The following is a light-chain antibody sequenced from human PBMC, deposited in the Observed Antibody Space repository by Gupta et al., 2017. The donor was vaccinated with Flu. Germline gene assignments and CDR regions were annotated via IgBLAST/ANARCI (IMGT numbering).Light chain of an antibody. Sequence: DTQMTQSPSSLSASVGDRVSITCRASQSIDRYLNWYQQTAGKAPKLLIYAASPVQSGVPSRFSGSGSGTDFTLTISKLQPEDFAVYYCQQSHNRPLTFGGGTKVEIK. J-gene: IGKJ4*01. V-gene: IGKV1-39*01. CDR2: AAS. CDR1: QSIDRY. CDR3: QQSHNRPLT.